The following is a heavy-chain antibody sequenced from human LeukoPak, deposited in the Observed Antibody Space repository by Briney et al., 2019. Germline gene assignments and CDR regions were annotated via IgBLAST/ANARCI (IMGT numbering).Heavy chain of an antibody. V-gene: IGHV3-74*01. CDR2: INSDGRKT. Sequence: GGSLRLSCAASGLIFSSFWMHWVRQVPGKGLVWVSHINSDGRKTDYADSVRGRFTISRDNAKNTLYLQMNRLTVEDTAVCYCGRGMRDYYGLDYWGQGILVTVSS. CDR1: GLIFSSFW. J-gene: IGHJ4*02. CDR3: GRGMRDYYGLDY. D-gene: IGHD3-10*01.